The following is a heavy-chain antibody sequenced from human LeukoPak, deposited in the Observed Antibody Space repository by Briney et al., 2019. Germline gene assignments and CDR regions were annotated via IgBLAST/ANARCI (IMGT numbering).Heavy chain of an antibody. D-gene: IGHD1-14*01. Sequence: GGSLRLSCAASGFTFSSYGMHWVRQAPGKGLEWVAVISYDGSNKYYADSVKGRFTISRDNSKNTLYLQMNSLRAEDTAVYCCAKAREPFYYYGMDVWGQGTTVTVSS. CDR3: AKAREPFYYYGMDV. CDR1: GFTFSSYG. CDR2: ISYDGSNK. V-gene: IGHV3-30*18. J-gene: IGHJ6*02.